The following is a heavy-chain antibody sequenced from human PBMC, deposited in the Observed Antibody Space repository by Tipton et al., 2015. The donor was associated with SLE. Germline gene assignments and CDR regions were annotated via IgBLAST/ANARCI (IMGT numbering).Heavy chain of an antibody. V-gene: IGHV4-61*02. J-gene: IGHJ6*03. CDR1: GGSLRSGSYH. CDR2: IHASGST. D-gene: IGHD1-14*01. CDR3: ARDGLGSVYMDV. Sequence: TLSLTCTVSGGSLRSGSYHWSWIRQPAGKGLEWIGRIHASGSTHYNPSLKSRVSISVDTSKNPFSLNLSSVTAADTAVYYCARDGLGSVYMDVWGKGTTGTVAS.